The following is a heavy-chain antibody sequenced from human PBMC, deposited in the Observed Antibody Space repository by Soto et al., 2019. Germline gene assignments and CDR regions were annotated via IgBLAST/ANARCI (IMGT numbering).Heavy chain of an antibody. J-gene: IGHJ5*02. CDR3: AHRPTYGARFAR. D-gene: IGHD4-17*01. V-gene: IGHV2-5*02. Sequence: QITLKESGPTLVKPTQTLTLTCTFSGFSLNSRAMGVGWIRQPPGKALEWLALIFWDDDKRYSPSLKDRLTITKDTSKNQVVLTMTNMDPVDTGTYYCAHRPTYGARFARWGQGILVTVSS. CDR1: GFSLNSRAMG. CDR2: IFWDDDK.